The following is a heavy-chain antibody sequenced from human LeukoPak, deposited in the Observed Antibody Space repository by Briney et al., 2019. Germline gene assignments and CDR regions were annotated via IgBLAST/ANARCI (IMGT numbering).Heavy chain of an antibody. CDR3: ARVSFTMVRGVIISGPNWFDP. CDR2: IIPIFGTA. CDR1: GGTFSSYA. V-gene: IGHV1-69*06. Sequence: SVKVSCKASGGTFSSYAISWERQAPGQGLEWIGGIIPIFGTANYAQKFQGRVTITADKSTSTAYMELSSLRSEDTAVYYCARVSFTMVRGVIISGPNWFDPRGQGTLVTVSS. J-gene: IGHJ5*02. D-gene: IGHD3-10*01.